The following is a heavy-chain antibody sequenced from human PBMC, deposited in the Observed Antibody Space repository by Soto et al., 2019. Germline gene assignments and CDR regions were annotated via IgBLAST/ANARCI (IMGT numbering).Heavy chain of an antibody. CDR1: GFTFRNYA. CDR3: ARENYAEYYFDH. J-gene: IGHJ4*02. D-gene: IGHD2-2*01. V-gene: IGHV3-30-3*01. CDR2: ISYDGSNK. Sequence: QVQLVESGGGVVQPGRSLGLSCATSGFTFRNYAMHWVRQAPGKGLEWVAVISYDGSNKYYADSVKGRFTISRDNSKNTLYLQMNSLRAEDTAVYYCARENYAEYYFDHWGQGTLVAVSS.